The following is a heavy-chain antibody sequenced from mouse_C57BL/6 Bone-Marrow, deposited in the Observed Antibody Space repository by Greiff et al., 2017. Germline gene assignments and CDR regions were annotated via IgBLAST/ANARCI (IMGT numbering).Heavy chain of an antibody. V-gene: IGHV1-64*01. Sequence: QVQLQQSGAELVKPGASVKLSCKASGYTFTSYWMHWVKQRPGQGLEWIGMIHPNSGSTNYNEKFKSKATLTVDKSSSTAYMQLSSLTSEDSAVYYCDGVLRGFDYWGQGTTLTVSS. D-gene: IGHD2-14*01. CDR2: IHPNSGST. CDR3: DGVLRGFDY. J-gene: IGHJ2*01. CDR1: GYTFTSYW.